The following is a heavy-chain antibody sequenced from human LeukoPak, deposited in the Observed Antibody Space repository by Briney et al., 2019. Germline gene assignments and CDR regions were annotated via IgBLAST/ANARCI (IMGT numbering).Heavy chain of an antibody. CDR3: AREVGDFDH. V-gene: IGHV3-23*01. J-gene: IGHJ4*02. D-gene: IGHD3-16*01. CDR1: RFRYSSYA. Sequence: GGSLSLFCAASRFRYSSYAMSWVRQAPGKGLEWVSVISGSGDTTYYADSVRGRFTISRDNSKNTVFLQMSRLRADDTAIYYCAREVGDFDHWGQGALVTVSS. CDR2: ISGSGDTT.